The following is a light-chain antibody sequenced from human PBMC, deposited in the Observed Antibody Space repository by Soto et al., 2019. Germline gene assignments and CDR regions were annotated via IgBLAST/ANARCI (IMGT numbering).Light chain of an antibody. J-gene: IGLJ2*01. CDR2: DVS. V-gene: IGLV2-14*01. Sequence: QSVLTQPASVSGSPGQSITISCTGTSSDVGGYNYVSWYQQHPGKAPKLMIYDVSNRPSGVSNRFSGSKSGNTASLTISGLQAEDEAGYYCSSYTSSSTLEVVFGGGTQLTVL. CDR1: SSDVGGYNY. CDR3: SSYTSSSTLEVV.